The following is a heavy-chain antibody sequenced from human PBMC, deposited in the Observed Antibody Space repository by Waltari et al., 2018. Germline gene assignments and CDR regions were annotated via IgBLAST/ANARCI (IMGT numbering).Heavy chain of an antibody. CDR1: GGSISSSSYY. CDR3: ARLTTVTTGGYWYFDL. Sequence: QLQLQESGPGLVKPSETLSLTCTVPGGSISSSSYYWGWIRQPPGKGLEWIGSIYYSGSTYYNPSLKSRVTISVDTSKNQFSLKLSSVTAADTAVYYCARLTTVTTGGYWYFDLWGRGTLVTVSS. V-gene: IGHV4-39*07. D-gene: IGHD4-17*01. J-gene: IGHJ2*01. CDR2: IYYSGST.